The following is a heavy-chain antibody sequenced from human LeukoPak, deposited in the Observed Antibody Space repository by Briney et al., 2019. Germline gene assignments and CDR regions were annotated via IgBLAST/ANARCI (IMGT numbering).Heavy chain of an antibody. J-gene: IGHJ5*02. D-gene: IGHD3-9*01. CDR1: GYTFTDYY. V-gene: IGHV1-2*02. CDR2: INPNSGGT. CDR3: ARNYDILVDWFDP. Sequence: ASLTVSFMASGYTFTDYYIHWVRQAPGQGREGMGWINPNSGGTNYAQKFQGRVTMTRDTSISTAYMELSRLRSDDTAVYYCARNYDILVDWFDPWGQGTLVTVSS.